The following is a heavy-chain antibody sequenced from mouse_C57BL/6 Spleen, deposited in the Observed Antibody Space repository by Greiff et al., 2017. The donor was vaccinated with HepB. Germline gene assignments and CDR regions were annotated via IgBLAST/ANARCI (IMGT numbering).Heavy chain of an antibody. D-gene: IGHD1-1*01. CDR2: IYPRSGNT. CDR3: AGGVVATNFDV. J-gene: IGHJ1*03. V-gene: IGHV1-81*01. Sequence: VKLQESGAELARPGASVKLSCKASGYTFTSYGISWVKQRTGQGLEWIGEIYPRSGNTYYNEKFKGKATLTADKSSSTAYMERRSLTSEDSAVYFGAGGVVATNFDVWGTGTTVTVSS. CDR1: GYTFTSYG.